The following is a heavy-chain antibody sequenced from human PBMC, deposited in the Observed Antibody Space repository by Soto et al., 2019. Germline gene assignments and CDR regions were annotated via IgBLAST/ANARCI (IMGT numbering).Heavy chain of an antibody. J-gene: IGHJ5*01. CDR2: ISYDGIHQ. CDR3: GKCPKCCTIASHFLDNWFDS. V-gene: IGHV3-30*03. CDR1: GFTFSNYG. Sequence: PGGSLRLSCVASGFTFSNYGIHWVRQTPGKGLEWVAVISYDGIHQFYTDSVKGRFTISRDNSKNTLYLQMNSLKTDDTAMYYFGKCPKCCTIASHFLDNWFDSWGQGTLVTVSS. D-gene: IGHD2-8*01.